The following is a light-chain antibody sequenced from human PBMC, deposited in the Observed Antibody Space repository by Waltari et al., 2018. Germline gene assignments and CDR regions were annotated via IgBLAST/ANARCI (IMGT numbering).Light chain of an antibody. CDR2: EAN. CDR1: NSDVGSHNL. V-gene: IGLV2-23*01. CDR3: CSNAGTTTGG. Sequence: QSALTQPASVSGSPGQSITISCTGTNSDVGSHNLVSWYQQHPGKAPTLIIYEANKRPSGVSDRFSASKAGNTALLTISGLQAGDEGHYYCCSNAGTTTGGFGGGTILTVL. J-gene: IGLJ2*01.